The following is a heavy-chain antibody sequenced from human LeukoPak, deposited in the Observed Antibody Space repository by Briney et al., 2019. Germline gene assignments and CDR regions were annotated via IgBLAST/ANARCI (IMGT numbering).Heavy chain of an antibody. V-gene: IGHV4-39*01. Sequence: SETLSLTCSVSGDSISSSFYYWGWIRQPPGKGLEWIASIYFSGSTYYKPSLKSRVTISVDTSKNQFPLKLSSVTAADTAVYYCATLPGGVTTPNPSWGQGTLVTVSS. CDR3: ATLPGGVTTPNPS. D-gene: IGHD4-17*01. CDR2: IYFSGST. J-gene: IGHJ5*02. CDR1: GDSISSSFYY.